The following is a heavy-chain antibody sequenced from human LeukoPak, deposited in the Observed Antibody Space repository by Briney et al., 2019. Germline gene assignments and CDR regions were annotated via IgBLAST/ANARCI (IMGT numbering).Heavy chain of an antibody. CDR2: INQDGSEK. CDR1: GFTFTTYW. V-gene: IGHV3-7*01. Sequence: PGGSLRLSCAASGFTFTTYWMSWVRQAPGRGLEWVANINQDGSEKKYVDSVRGRFTISRDNAKNSLYLQMNSPRAGDTAVYYCARLGYSGYSDLDYWGQGTLVTVSS. D-gene: IGHD5-12*01. J-gene: IGHJ4*02. CDR3: ARLGYSGYSDLDY.